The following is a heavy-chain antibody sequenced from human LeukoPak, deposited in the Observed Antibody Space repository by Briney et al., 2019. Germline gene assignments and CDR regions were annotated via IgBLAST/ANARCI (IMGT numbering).Heavy chain of an antibody. Sequence: ASVKVSCKASGYTFTGYYMHWVRHSPGQGLEWMGWINPNSGGTNYAQKFQGRVTMTRDTSISTAYMELNRLRSDDTAVYYCARLSVSSWYPYLDYWGQGSLVTVSS. D-gene: IGHD6-13*01. CDR2: INPNSGGT. CDR1: GYTFTGYY. CDR3: ARLSVSSWYPYLDY. V-gene: IGHV1-2*02. J-gene: IGHJ4*02.